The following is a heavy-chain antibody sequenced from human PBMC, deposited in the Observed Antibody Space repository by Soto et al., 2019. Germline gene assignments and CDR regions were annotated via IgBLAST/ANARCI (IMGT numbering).Heavy chain of an antibody. CDR1: GYTFTGYY. Sequence: ASVKVSCKASGYTFTGYYMHWVRQAPGQGLEWMGWINPNSGGTNYAQKFQGWVTMTRDTSISTAYMELSRLRSDDTAVYYCARGTYGDYVMNWYFDLWGRGTLVTVSS. V-gene: IGHV1-2*04. D-gene: IGHD4-17*01. CDR3: ARGTYGDYVMNWYFDL. J-gene: IGHJ2*01. CDR2: INPNSGGT.